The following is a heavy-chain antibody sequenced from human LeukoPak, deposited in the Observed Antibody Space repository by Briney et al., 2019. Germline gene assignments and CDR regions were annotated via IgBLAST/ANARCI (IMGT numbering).Heavy chain of an antibody. CDR2: IYYSGST. V-gene: IGHV4-39*07. CDR1: GGSISSSSYY. CDR3: ARGRGYSLDY. J-gene: IGHJ4*02. Sequence: SETLSLTCTVSGGSISSSSYYWGWIRQPPGKGLEWIGSIYYSGSTYYNPSLKSRVTISVDTSKNQFSLKLSSVTAADTAVYYCARGRGYSLDYWGQGTLVTVSS. D-gene: IGHD2-15*01.